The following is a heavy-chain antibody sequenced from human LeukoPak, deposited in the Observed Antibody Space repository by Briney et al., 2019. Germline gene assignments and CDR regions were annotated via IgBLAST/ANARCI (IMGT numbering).Heavy chain of an antibody. Sequence: GGSLRLSCAASGFTFSSYAMSWVRQAPGKGLEWVSAISGSGGSTYYADSVKDRFTISRDNSKNTLYLQMNSLRAEDTAVYYCAKDRVDSGSYFDYWGQGTLVTVSS. D-gene: IGHD1-26*01. CDR2: ISGSGGST. CDR1: GFTFSSYA. V-gene: IGHV3-23*01. J-gene: IGHJ4*02. CDR3: AKDRVDSGSYFDY.